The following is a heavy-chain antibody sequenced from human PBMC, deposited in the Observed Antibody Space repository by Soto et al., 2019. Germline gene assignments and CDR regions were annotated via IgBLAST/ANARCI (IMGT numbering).Heavy chain of an antibody. V-gene: IGHV3-30-3*01. CDR2: ISYDGSNK. J-gene: IGHJ4*02. Sequence: GGSLRLSCAASGFTFSSYAMHWVRQAPGKGLEWVAVISYDGSNKYYADSVKGRFTISRDNSKNTLYLQMNSLRAEDTAVYYCARGYSYYDSSGVLDFDYWGQGTLVTVS. CDR1: GFTFSSYA. CDR3: ARGYSYYDSSGVLDFDY. D-gene: IGHD3-22*01.